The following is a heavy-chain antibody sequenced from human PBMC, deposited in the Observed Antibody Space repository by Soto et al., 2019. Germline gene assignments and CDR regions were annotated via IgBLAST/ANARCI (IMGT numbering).Heavy chain of an antibody. D-gene: IGHD2-15*01. CDR1: GFTLSSYA. CDR3: ARVTSNSCLDY. CDR2: ITSTGTYI. V-gene: IGHV3-21*01. Sequence: AGGSLRLSCVASGFTLSSYAMHWVRQRPGKGLEWISSITSTGTYIYYADSVTGRFTISRDIAENSLFLQMNSLRAEDTAVYYCARVTSNSCLDYWGQGTLVTVSS. J-gene: IGHJ4*02.